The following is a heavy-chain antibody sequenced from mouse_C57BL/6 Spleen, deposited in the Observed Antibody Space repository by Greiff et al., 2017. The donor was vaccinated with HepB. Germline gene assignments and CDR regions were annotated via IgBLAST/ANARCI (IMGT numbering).Heavy chain of an antibody. V-gene: IGHV5-12*01. CDR3: ARPTYGNSGAWFAY. J-gene: IGHJ3*01. CDR1: GFTFSDYY. Sequence: EVMLVESGGGLVQPGGSLKLSCAASGFTFSDYYMYWVRQTPEKRLEWVAYISTGGGSTYYPDTVQVRFPISRDNAKNTLYLQMSRLKSEDTAMYYCARPTYGNSGAWFAYWGQGTLVTVSA. D-gene: IGHD2-1*01. CDR2: ISTGGGST.